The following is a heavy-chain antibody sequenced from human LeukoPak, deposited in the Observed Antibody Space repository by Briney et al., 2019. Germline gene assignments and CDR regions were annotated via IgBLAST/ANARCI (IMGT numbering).Heavy chain of an antibody. V-gene: IGHV4-59*12. CDR2: IFYSGST. D-gene: IGHD2-8*01. CDR1: GGSISRYY. CDR3: ARGYCTNAVCSLGPTQA. Sequence: PSETLSLTCAVSGGSISRYYWNWIRQPPGKGLEWIGYIFYSGSTSYNPSLKSRVTISVDTSKNQFSLKLSSVTAADTAVYYCARGYCTNAVCSLGPTQAWGQGTLVTVSS. J-gene: IGHJ4*02.